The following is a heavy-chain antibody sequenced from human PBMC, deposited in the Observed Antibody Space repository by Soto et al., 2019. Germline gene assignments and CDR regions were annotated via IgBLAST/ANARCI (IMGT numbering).Heavy chain of an antibody. Sequence: SETLSLTCAVYGGTFIGYYWSWISQPTGKGLEWIGEINHSGSTNYNPSLKSRVTISVDTSKNQFSLKLSSVTAADTAVYYCARGQGDVLLWFGELGPAPNWFDPWGQGTLVTVSS. D-gene: IGHD3-10*01. V-gene: IGHV4-34*01. CDR2: INHSGST. CDR1: GGTFIGYY. J-gene: IGHJ5*02. CDR3: ARGQGDVLLWFGELGPAPNWFDP.